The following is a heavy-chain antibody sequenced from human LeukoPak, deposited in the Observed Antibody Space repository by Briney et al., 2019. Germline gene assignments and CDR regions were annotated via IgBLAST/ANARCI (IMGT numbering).Heavy chain of an antibody. CDR1: GFNFSSYG. J-gene: IGHJ3*02. Sequence: GGSLRLSCAASGFNFSSYGIHWVRQAPGKGLEWVAFMRYNGANKDYADSVKGRFTISRDNSKNTLYLQMNSLRAEDTAVYYCARGGSYLSAFDIWGQGTMVTVSS. D-gene: IGHD1-26*01. CDR3: ARGGSYLSAFDI. V-gene: IGHV3-30*02. CDR2: MRYNGANK.